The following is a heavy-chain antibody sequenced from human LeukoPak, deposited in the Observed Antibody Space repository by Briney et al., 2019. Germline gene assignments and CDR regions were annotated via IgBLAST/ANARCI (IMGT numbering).Heavy chain of an antibody. CDR1: GGSISSYY. CDR3: ARGGVAARPDY. J-gene: IGHJ4*02. Sequence: SETLSLTGTVSGGSISSYYWSWIRQPPGKGLEWIGYIYYSGSTNYNPSLKSRVTISVDTSKNQFSLKLSSVTAADTAVYYCARGGVAARPDYWGQGTLVTVSS. CDR2: IYYSGST. V-gene: IGHV4-59*01. D-gene: IGHD6-6*01.